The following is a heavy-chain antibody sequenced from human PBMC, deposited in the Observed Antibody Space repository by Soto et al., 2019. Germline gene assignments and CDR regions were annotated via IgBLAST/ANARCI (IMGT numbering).Heavy chain of an antibody. CDR3: AKDGAPRYCSRNSCHPAGAY. CDR1: GFTFSNYG. CDR2: ISYDGSHK. V-gene: IGHV3-30*18. Sequence: QVQLVESGGGVVQPGRSLRLSYAGSGFTFSNYGLHWVRQAPGKGLEWVAVISYDGSHKYYADSVKGRFTISRDNSNNMLYLQMDSLRAEDTAVYYCAKDGAPRYCSRNSCHPAGAYWGQGTLVTVSS. J-gene: IGHJ4*02. D-gene: IGHD2-15*01.